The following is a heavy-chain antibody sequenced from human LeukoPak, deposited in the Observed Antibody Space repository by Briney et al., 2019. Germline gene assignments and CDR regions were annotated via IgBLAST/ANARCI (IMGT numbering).Heavy chain of an antibody. CDR1: GFTFSSYG. J-gene: IGHJ3*02. CDR2: IRYDGSNK. D-gene: IGHD3-3*01. Sequence: PGGSLRLSCAASGFTFSSYGMHWVRQAPGKGLEWVAFIRYDGSNKYYADSVKDRFTISRDNSKNTLYLQMNSLRAEDTAVYYCAKTSNAHYDFWSGYYTTAFDIWGQGTMVTVSS. V-gene: IGHV3-30*02. CDR3: AKTSNAHYDFWSGYYTTAFDI.